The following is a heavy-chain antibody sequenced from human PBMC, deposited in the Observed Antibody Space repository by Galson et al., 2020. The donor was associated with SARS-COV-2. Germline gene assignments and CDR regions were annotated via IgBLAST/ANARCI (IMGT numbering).Heavy chain of an antibody. D-gene: IGHD1-26*01. Sequence: GASVKVSCKASGGTFSSYAISWVRQAPGQGLEWMGGIIPIFGTANYAQKFQGRVTITADESTSTAYMELSSLRSEDTAVYYCARCVVGATLTCQAAFDYGGQGTLVTVSS. J-gene: IGHJ4*02. V-gene: IGHV1-69*13. CDR2: IIPIFGTA. CDR3: ARCVVGATLTCQAAFDY. CDR1: GGTFSSYA.